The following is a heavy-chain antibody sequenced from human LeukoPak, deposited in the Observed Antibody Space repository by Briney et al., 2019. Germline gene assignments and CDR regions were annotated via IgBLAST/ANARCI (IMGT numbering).Heavy chain of an antibody. V-gene: IGHV3-30-3*01. J-gene: IGHJ2*01. CDR1: GFTFSSYA. D-gene: IGHD3-3*01. CDR2: ISYDGGNK. Sequence: GGSLRLSCGGSGFTFSSYAMHWVRQSPGKGLEWVKVISYDGGNKFYADSVKGRFTISRDNSKHTLDLQMSSLRAEDTAVYYCARERNTYYDFWSGGFDLWGRGTLVTVS. CDR3: ARERNTYYDFWSGGFDL.